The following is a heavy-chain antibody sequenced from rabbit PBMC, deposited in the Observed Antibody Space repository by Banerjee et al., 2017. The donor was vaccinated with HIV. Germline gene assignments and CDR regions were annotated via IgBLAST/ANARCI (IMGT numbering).Heavy chain of an antibody. CDR1: GFSFSNGYV. D-gene: IGHD2-1*01. V-gene: IGHV1S45*01. Sequence: QELLVESGGGLVTLGGSLTLTCKASGFSFSNGYVMCWVRQAPGKGLEWIACINTSSGNTVYATWAKGRFTISKTSWTTVTLQMTSLTAADTATYFCARNYAVYGDPFNLWGPGTLVTVS. CDR3: ARNYAVYGDPFNL. CDR2: INTSSGNT. J-gene: IGHJ4*01.